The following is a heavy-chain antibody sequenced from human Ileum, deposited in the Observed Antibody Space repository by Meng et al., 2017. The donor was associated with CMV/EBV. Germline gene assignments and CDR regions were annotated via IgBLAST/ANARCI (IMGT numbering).Heavy chain of an antibody. Sequence: QLQVVEPGLVMPPDALSLTVSVSGCSYSNGNFYWGWIRQPPGKELELIGSMFYRGGTYYNPSLSHRVTILLDTSKNQSALRQTCVTGSDTAVYYCAGMTQYWYFDLWGQGTLVTVSS. D-gene: IGHD2-21*02. CDR1: GCSYSNGNFY. J-gene: IGHJ2*01. CDR3: AGMTQYWYFDL. CDR2: MFYRGGT. V-gene: IGHV4-39*06.